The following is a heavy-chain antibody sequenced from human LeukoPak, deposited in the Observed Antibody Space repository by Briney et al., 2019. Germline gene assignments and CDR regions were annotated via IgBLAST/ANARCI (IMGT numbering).Heavy chain of an antibody. J-gene: IGHJ6*03. CDR1: GYTFTSYG. Sequence: ASVKVSCKASGYTFTSYGISWVRQAPGQGLEWMGWISAYNGNTNYAQKLQGRVTMTTDTSTSTAYMELRSLRSDDTAVYYCAGGCWISTNYYYMDVWGKGTTVTISS. CDR2: ISAYNGNT. CDR3: AGGCWISTNYYYMDV. V-gene: IGHV1-18*01. D-gene: IGHD2-2*03.